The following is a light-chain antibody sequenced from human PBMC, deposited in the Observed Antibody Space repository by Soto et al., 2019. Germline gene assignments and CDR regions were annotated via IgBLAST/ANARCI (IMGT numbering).Light chain of an antibody. V-gene: IGKV3-15*01. CDR3: QQYTNLPPLT. CDR2: VAS. J-gene: IGKJ4*01. Sequence: EIVMTQSPATLSVSPGERATLSCRASQSVSSNLAWYQQKPGQAPRLLIYVASTRSTGIPARFSGSGSWTAFTLTLSRLLYEDFAVYYCQQYTNLPPLTFGGGTKVQIK. CDR1: QSVSSN.